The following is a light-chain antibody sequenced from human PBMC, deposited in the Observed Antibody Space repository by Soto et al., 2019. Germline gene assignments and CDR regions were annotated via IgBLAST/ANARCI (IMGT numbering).Light chain of an antibody. V-gene: IGLV2-14*01. CDR2: EVS. J-gene: IGLJ3*02. CDR3: SSYTSSSTRV. CDR1: SSDVGGYNY. Sequence: ALAQPASVSGSPGQSITISCTGTSSDVGGYNYVSWYQQHPGKAPKLMIYEVSNRPSGVSNRFSGSKSGNTASLTISGLQAEDEADYYCSSYTSSSTRVFGGGTQLTVL.